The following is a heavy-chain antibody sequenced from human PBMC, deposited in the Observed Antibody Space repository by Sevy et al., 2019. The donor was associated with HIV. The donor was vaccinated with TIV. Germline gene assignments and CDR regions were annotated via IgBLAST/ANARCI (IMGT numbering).Heavy chain of an antibody. CDR3: TRWKAGQSIFDY. V-gene: IGHV3-49*04. D-gene: IGHD1-1*01. J-gene: IGHJ4*02. Sequence: GGSLRLSCTASGFTFGDYCMSWVRQAPGKGLEWVAFLKSDVYGGTVDHAGSVRGRFVISRDDSKAIAYLQMNDLKTEDTGVYYGTRWKAGQSIFDYWGQGALVTVSS. CDR2: LKSDVYGGTV. CDR1: GFTFGDYC.